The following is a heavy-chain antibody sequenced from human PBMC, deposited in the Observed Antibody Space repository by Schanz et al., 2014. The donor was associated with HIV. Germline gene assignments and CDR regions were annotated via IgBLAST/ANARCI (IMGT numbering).Heavy chain of an antibody. CDR1: GFTFSSYA. D-gene: IGHD3-16*01. Sequence: VQLLESGGGLVQPGGSLRLSCAASGFTFSSYAMSWVRQAPGKGLEWVAFITYDGSIKKHADSVKGRFTISRDNSKKTLHLQMNSLRGEDTAVYYCARVANWDYYGMDVWGRGTTVTVSS. CDR3: ARVANWDYYGMDV. V-gene: IGHV3-30-3*01. CDR2: ITYDGSIK. J-gene: IGHJ6*02.